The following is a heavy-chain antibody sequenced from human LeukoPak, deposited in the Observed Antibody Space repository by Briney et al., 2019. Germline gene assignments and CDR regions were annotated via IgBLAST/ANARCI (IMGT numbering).Heavy chain of an antibody. J-gene: IGHJ4*02. V-gene: IGHV3-7*03. CDR1: GFTFSESW. D-gene: IGHD2-15*01. Sequence: GRSLRLSCVVSGFTFSESWMSWVRQAPGKGLGWVASLNLDGSDKYYVDSVKGRFTISRDNAKNSLFLQMNSLRAEDTAVYYCARDNGWSADFWGQGTLVTVSS. CDR3: ARDNGWSADF. CDR2: LNLDGSDK.